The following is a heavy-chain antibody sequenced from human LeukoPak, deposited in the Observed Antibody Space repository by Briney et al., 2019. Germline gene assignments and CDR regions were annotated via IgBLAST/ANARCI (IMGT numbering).Heavy chain of an antibody. Sequence: SVKVSCKASGGTFSSYAISWVRQAPGQGLEWMGRIIPILGIANYAQKFQGRVTITADKSTSTAYMELSSLRSEDTAVYYCAREEMYYYDSSGYPHHAFDIWGQGTMVTVSS. J-gene: IGHJ3*02. CDR1: GGTFSSYA. V-gene: IGHV1-69*04. D-gene: IGHD3-22*01. CDR2: IIPILGIA. CDR3: AREEMYYYDSSGYPHHAFDI.